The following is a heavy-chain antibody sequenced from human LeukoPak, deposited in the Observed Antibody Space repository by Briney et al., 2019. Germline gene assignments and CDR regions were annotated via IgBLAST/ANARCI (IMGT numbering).Heavy chain of an antibody. V-gene: IGHV3-48*01. CDR2: ISSSSSTI. CDR3: ARDLVAVAGRPLGY. J-gene: IGHJ4*02. CDR1: GFTFSSYS. Sequence: GGSLRLSCAASGFTFSSYSMNWVRQAPGKGLEWVSYISSSSSTIYYADSVKGRFTISRDNAKNSLYLQMNSLRAEDTAVYYCARDLVAVAGRPLGYWGQGTLVTVSS. D-gene: IGHD6-19*01.